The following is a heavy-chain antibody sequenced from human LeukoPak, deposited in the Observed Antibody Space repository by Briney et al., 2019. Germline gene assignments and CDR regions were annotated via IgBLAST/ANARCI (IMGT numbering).Heavy chain of an antibody. CDR3: ARDQAASSSWFSYHLLHYYYYYYMDV. V-gene: IGHV3-7*01. CDR1: GFTFSSYW. D-gene: IGHD6-13*01. Sequence: GGSLRLSCAASGFTFSSYWMSWVRQAPGKGLEWVANIKQDGSEKYYVDSVKGRFTISRDNAKNSLYLQMNSLRAEDTAVYYCARDQAASSSWFSYHLLHYYYYYYMDVWGKGTTVTISS. J-gene: IGHJ6*03. CDR2: IKQDGSEK.